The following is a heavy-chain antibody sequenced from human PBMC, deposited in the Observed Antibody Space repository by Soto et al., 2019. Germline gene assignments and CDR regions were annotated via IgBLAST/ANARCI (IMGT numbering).Heavy chain of an antibody. CDR2: ISAYYGDT. D-gene: IGHD2-8*01. V-gene: IGHV1-18*01. CDR1: GYTFSSYG. CDR3: ARSGAYCTSITCLFDSF. J-gene: IGHJ4*02. Sequence: QAQLVQSGAEVKKPGASVKVSCRASGYTFSSYGYAWVRQAPGQGLEWMGWISAYYGDTNYAQKFQDRVTLTTDTSTTTAYMELRNLGSDDTAVYYCARSGAYCTSITCLFDSFWGLGTLVTVSS.